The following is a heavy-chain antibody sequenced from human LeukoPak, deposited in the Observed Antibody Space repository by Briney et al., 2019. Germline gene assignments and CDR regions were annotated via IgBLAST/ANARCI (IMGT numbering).Heavy chain of an antibody. D-gene: IGHD3-3*01. Sequence: PSETLSLTCTVSGGSISSYYWSWIRQPPGKGLEWIGYIHYSGSTTYNPSLKSRVTISVDTSKNQFSLKLSSVTAADTAVYYCARTSPGVVGVYYYYMDVWGKGTTVTVSS. CDR2: IHYSGST. J-gene: IGHJ6*03. CDR3: ARTSPGVVGVYYYYMDV. CDR1: GGSISSYY. V-gene: IGHV4-59*12.